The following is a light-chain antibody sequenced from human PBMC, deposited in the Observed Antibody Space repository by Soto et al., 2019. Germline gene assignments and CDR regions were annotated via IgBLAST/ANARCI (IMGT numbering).Light chain of an antibody. CDR2: GAP. V-gene: IGKV3-15*01. Sequence: EIVMTQSPATLSVSPGEGATVSCRASQSASSSYLAWYQQKPGQAPRLLIYGAPTRATGIPARFSGSGSGTEFTLTISSLQSEDFAVYYCQQYGSSPGTFGQGTKVDI. CDR3: QQYGSSPGT. CDR1: QSASSSY. J-gene: IGKJ1*01.